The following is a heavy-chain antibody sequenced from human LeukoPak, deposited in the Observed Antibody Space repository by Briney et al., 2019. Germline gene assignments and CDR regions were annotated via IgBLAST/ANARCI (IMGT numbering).Heavy chain of an antibody. Sequence: GGSLRLSCAASGFTFSSYAMSWVRQAPGKGLEWVSAISGSGGSTYYADSVKGRFTISRDNSKNTLYLQMNSLRAEDTAVYYCANRPSPRVAGTQFDYWGQGTLVTVSS. V-gene: IGHV3-23*01. CDR3: ANRPSPRVAGTQFDY. CDR1: GFTFSSYA. D-gene: IGHD1-1*01. CDR2: ISGSGGST. J-gene: IGHJ4*02.